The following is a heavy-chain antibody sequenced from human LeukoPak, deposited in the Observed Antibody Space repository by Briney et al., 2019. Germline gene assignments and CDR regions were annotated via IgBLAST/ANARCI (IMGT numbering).Heavy chain of an antibody. V-gene: IGHV3-23*01. D-gene: IGHD2-15*01. CDR2: IIGSGTVT. J-gene: IGHJ4*02. CDR1: GFTFSNHA. CDR3: AKTSVGEGRIIGSGYFDN. Sequence: PGGSLRLSCAASGFTFSNHAMNWARQAPGKGLEWVSIIIGSGTVTYYADSVKGRFTISRDNSKNTLYLQMNSLRAEDTAVYYCAKTSVGEGRIIGSGYFDNWGQGTLVTVSS.